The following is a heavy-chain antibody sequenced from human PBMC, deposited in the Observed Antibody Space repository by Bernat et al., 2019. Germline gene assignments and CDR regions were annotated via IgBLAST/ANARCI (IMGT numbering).Heavy chain of an antibody. D-gene: IGHD3-10*01. J-gene: IGHJ6*03. V-gene: IGHV1-18*04. CDR1: GYTFTSYY. CDR3: ARGRDYYGSGNIFVYFYMDV. CDR2: ISAYNGHT. Sequence: QVQLVQSGAEVKKPGASVKVSCKASGYTFTSYYINWVRQAPGQGLEWMGWISAYNGHTNYAQKVQGRVTMTTDTSTSTAYMELWNLTSDDTAVYYCARGRDYYGSGNIFVYFYMDVWGKGTTVTVSS.